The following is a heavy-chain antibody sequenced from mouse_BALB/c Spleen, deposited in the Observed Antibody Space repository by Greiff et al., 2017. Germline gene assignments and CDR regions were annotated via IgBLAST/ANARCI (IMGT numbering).Heavy chain of an antibody. J-gene: IGHJ4*01. CDR2: ISTYYGDA. V-gene: IGHV1S137*01. CDR1: GYTFTDYA. D-gene: IGHD2-14*01. Sequence: QVQLQQSGAELVRPGVSVKISCKGSGYTFTDYAMHWVKQSHAKSLEWIGVISTYYGDASYNQKFKGKATMTVDKSSSTAYMELARLTSEDSAIYYCARSGYMYDDYYAMDYWGQGTSVTVSS. CDR3: ARSGYMYDDYYAMDY.